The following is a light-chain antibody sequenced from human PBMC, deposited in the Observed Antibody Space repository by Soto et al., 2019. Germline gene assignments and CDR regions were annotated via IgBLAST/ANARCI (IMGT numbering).Light chain of an antibody. CDR3: CSYVSSSSSPVV. Sequence: QSALTQPASVSGSPGQSITISCTGTSSDVGSYDLVSWYQHHPGKAPKLIIYEGSKRPSGVSNRFSGSKSGNTASLTISGLQAEDEADYYCCSYVSSSSSPVVFGGGTKVTVL. CDR1: SSDVGSYDL. CDR2: EGS. J-gene: IGLJ2*01. V-gene: IGLV2-23*01.